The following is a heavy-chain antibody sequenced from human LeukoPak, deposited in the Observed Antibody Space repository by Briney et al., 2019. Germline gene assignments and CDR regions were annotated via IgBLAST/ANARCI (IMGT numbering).Heavy chain of an antibody. CDR3: ARKSIAARIVDY. CDR1: GGSISSSSYY. CDR2: IYYSGST. V-gene: IGHV4-39*01. J-gene: IGHJ4*02. D-gene: IGHD6-6*01. Sequence: SETLSLTCTVSGGSISSSSYYWGWIRQPPGKGLEWIGSIYYSGSTYYNPSLKSRVTISVDTSKNQFSLKLSSVTAADTAVYYCARKSIAARIVDYWGQGTLVTVSS.